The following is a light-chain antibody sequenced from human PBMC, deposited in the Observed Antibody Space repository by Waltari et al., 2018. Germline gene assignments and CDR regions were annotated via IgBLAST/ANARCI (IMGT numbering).Light chain of an antibody. V-gene: IGLV2-11*01. CDR2: DVN. Sequence: QSALTQPRPVSGSPGQSVTISCTGTSSDVGGYNYVSWYQQHPGIAPKLFIHDVNKRPSGVPDRCAGPKSGNTASLTISGLQAEDEADYYCCSYAGSYIFGVFGGGTKLTVL. CDR3: CSYAGSYIFGV. CDR1: SSDVGGYNY. J-gene: IGLJ2*01.